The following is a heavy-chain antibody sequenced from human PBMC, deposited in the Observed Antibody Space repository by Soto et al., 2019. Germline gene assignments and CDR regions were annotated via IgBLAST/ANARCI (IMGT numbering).Heavy chain of an antibody. CDR2: INQDGSEK. V-gene: IGHV3-7*03. D-gene: IGHD1-26*01. CDR1: GFTLSSYW. CDR3: ARDYPGGSYYDY. Sequence: AGSLRLSCAASGFTLSSYWMSWVRQAPGKGLEWVARINQDGSEKYYVDSVKGRFTISRDNAKNSLYLQMNSLRAEDTAVYYCARDYPGGSYYDYWGQGTLVTVSS. J-gene: IGHJ4*02.